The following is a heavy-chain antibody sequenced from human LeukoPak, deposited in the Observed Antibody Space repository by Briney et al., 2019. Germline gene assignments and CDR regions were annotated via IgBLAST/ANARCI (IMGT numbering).Heavy chain of an antibody. J-gene: IGHJ3*02. V-gene: IGHV4-59*01. Sequence: SETLSLTCTVSGGSISSYYWCWIRQPPGKGLEWIGHMYYSGSTNYNPSLKSRVTISVDTSKNQFSLKLSSVTAADTAVYYCARDRGYRSYYDSSGYYHDAFDIWGQGTMVTVSS. CDR1: GGSISSYY. CDR3: ARDRGYRSYYDSSGYYHDAFDI. D-gene: IGHD3-22*01. CDR2: MYYSGST.